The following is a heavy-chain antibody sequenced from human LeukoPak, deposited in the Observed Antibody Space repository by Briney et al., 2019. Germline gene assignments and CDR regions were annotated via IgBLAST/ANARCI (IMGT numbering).Heavy chain of an antibody. CDR1: GGSFSGYY. CDR3: ARARETVPIDY. V-gene: IGHV4-34*01. CDR2: INHSGST. Sequence: PSETLSLTCAVYGGSFSGYYWTWIRQPPGKGLEWIGEINHSGSTNYNPSLKSRVTVSVDTSKNQFSLKLTSVTAADTAVYYCARARETVPIDYWSQETLVTVSS. D-gene: IGHD4-11*01. J-gene: IGHJ4*02.